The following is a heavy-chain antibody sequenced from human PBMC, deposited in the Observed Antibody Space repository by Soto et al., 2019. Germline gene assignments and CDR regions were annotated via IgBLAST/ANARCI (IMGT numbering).Heavy chain of an antibody. CDR2: ISYDGSNK. Sequence: GGSLRLSCAASGFTFSSYAMHWVRQAPGKWLEWVAVISYDGSNKYYADSVKGRFTISRDNSKNTLYLQMNSLRAEDTAVYYCARDRDIVVVVAATPLQHWGQGTLVTVSS. CDR3: ARDRDIVVVVAATPLQH. J-gene: IGHJ1*01. D-gene: IGHD2-15*01. CDR1: GFTFSSYA. V-gene: IGHV3-30-3*01.